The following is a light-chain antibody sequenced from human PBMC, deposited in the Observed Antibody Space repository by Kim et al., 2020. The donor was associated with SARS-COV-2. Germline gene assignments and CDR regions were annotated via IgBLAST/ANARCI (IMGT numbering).Light chain of an antibody. CDR2: EVS. V-gene: IGLV2-8*01. J-gene: IGLJ1*01. CDR1: SSDVGGYNY. Sequence: GQSVTISRTRTSSDVGGYNYVSWYQQHPGKAPKLMIYEVSKRPSGVPDRFSGSKSGNTASLTVSGLQAEDDADYYCSSYAGSSLYVFGAGTKVTVL. CDR3: SSYAGSSLYV.